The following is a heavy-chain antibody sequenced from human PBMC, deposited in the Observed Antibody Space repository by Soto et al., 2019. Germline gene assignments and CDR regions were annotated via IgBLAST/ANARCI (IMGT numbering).Heavy chain of an antibody. CDR1: GFTFNNFA. Sequence: EVQLLESGGALVQPGGSLRLACAASGFTFNNFAMSWVRQAPGKGLEWVSGITASGGFTYYAASVKGRFTISRDNRKNTLSLQIDSLRGEDTASYYCVKDSSRWYYFDYWGPGTLVTVSS. CDR3: VKDSSRWYYFDY. D-gene: IGHD6-13*01. CDR2: ITASGGFT. J-gene: IGHJ4*02. V-gene: IGHV3-23*01.